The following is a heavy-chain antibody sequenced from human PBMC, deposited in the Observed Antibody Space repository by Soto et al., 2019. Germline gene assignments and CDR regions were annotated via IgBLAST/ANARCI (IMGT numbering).Heavy chain of an antibody. CDR1: GFTFSGSA. V-gene: IGHV3-73*01. Sequence: HPGGSLRLSCAASGFTFSGSAMHWVRQASGKGLEWVGRIRSKANSYATAYAASVKGRFTISRDDSKNTAYLQMNSLKTEDTAVYYCTAVVVPAAIQPRAKYLDYPGQGTPVTVSS. CDR3: TAVVVPAAIQPRAKYLDY. D-gene: IGHD2-2*01. CDR2: IRSKANSYAT. J-gene: IGHJ4*02.